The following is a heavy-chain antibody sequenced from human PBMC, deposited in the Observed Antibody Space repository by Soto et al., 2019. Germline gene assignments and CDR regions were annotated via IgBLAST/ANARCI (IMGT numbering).Heavy chain of an antibody. J-gene: IGHJ6*02. CDR1: GFTFSSYS. D-gene: IGHD2-2*01. CDR2: ISSSSSSYI. Sequence: PGGSLRLSCAASGFTFSSYSMNWVRQAPGKGLEWVSSISSSSSSYIYYADSVKGRFTISRDNAKNSLYLQMNSLRAEDTAVYYCARVSCSSTSCYYYYGMDVWGQGTTVTVSS. V-gene: IGHV3-21*01. CDR3: ARVSCSSTSCYYYYGMDV.